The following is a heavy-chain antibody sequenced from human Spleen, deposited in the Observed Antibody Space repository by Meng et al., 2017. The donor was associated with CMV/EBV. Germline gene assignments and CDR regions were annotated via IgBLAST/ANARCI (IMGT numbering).Heavy chain of an antibody. CDR2: SSGSGGTT. D-gene: IGHD3-22*01. Sequence: ASGFSFSSYAMSWVRQAPGKGLEWVSFSSGSGGTTYYAGSVKGRFTITRDNSKNTLYLEMNSLRAEDTAVYYCAKDRYYDLLSWFDPWGQGTLVTVSS. V-gene: IGHV3-23*01. CDR1: GFSFSSYA. J-gene: IGHJ5*02. CDR3: AKDRYYDLLSWFDP.